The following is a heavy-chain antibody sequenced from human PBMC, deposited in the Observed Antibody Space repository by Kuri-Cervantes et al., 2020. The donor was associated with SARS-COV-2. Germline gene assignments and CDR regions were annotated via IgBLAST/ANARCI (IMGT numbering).Heavy chain of an antibody. CDR3: AREYCSSTSCYGAFDI. V-gene: IGHV4-38-2*02. CDR2: IYHSGST. D-gene: IGHD2-2*01. Sequence: GSLRLSCAASGFTFNSYFMSWLRQAPGKGLEWIGSIYHSGSTYYNPSLKSRVTISVDTSKNQFSLKLSSVTAADTAVYYCAREYCSSTSCYGAFDIWGQGTMVTVSS. CDR1: GFTFNSYF. J-gene: IGHJ3*02.